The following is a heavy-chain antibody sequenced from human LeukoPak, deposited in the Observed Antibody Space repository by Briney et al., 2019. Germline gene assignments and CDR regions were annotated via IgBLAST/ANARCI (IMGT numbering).Heavy chain of an antibody. J-gene: IGHJ4*02. CDR2: INHSGST. D-gene: IGHD3-10*01. CDR1: GGSFSGYY. V-gene: IGHV4-34*01. CDR3: ASSPAFQLYGSGPHQLDY. Sequence: PSQTLSLTCAVYGGSFSGYYWSWIRQPPGKGLEWIGEINHSGSTNYNPSLKGRVTISVDTSKNQFSLKLSSVTAADTAVYYCASSPAFQLYGSGPHQLDYWGQGTLVTVSS.